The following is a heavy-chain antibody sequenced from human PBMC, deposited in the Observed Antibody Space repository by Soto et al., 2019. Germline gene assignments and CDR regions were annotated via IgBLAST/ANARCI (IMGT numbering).Heavy chain of an antibody. CDR1: GGTFSSYA. Sequence: QVQLVQSGAEVRQPASSVKVSSKTSGGTFSSYAISWVRQAPGQGFEWMGGIVPIVDTSTYAQKFQGRVTITADESTSTVYMELSSLGTDDTAVYYCVRVVAIPGYPDNWGQGTLVTVSS. V-gene: IGHV1-69*12. CDR2: IVPIVDTS. J-gene: IGHJ4*02. CDR3: VRVVAIPGYPDN. D-gene: IGHD5-12*01.